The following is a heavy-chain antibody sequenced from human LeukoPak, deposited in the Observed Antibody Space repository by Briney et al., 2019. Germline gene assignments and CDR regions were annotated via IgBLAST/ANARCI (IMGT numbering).Heavy chain of an antibody. CDR2: INPSGGST. J-gene: IGHJ4*02. V-gene: IGHV1-46*01. CDR3: ARNYDSSADPRGYFDY. Sequence: ASVKVSCKASGYIFTSYYMHWVRQAPGQGLEWMGIINPSGGSTSYAQKFQGRVTMTRDMSTSTVYMELSSLRSEDTAVYYCARNYDSSADPRGYFDYWGQGTLVTVSS. CDR1: GYIFTSYY. D-gene: IGHD3-22*01.